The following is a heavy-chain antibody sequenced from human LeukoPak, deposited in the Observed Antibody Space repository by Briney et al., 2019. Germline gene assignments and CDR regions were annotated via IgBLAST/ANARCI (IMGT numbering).Heavy chain of an antibody. V-gene: IGHV3-48*03. Sequence: PGGSLRLSCVASGFNFDDYDMHWVRQAPGKGLEWVSYITKTSRTIFYADSVQGRFTISRDNAKNSLYLQMNSLRVEDTAVYYCVVDRRQGPTVTTFSPFDHWGQGTLVTVSS. CDR3: VVDRRQGPTVTTFSPFDH. J-gene: IGHJ4*02. CDR2: ITKTSRTI. CDR1: GFNFDDYD. D-gene: IGHD4-11*01.